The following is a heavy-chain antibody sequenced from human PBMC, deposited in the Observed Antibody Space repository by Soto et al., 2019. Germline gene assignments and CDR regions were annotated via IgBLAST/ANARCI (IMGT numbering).Heavy chain of an antibody. CDR1: GFTFSNYW. D-gene: IGHD2-2*01. J-gene: IGHJ4*02. CDR2: INSDGSST. CDR3: ARVETCSSTSCYSVFDS. Sequence: EVQLVEPGGALVQPGGSLRVSCAASGFTFSNYWMHWVRQAPGKGLVWVSRINSDGSSTNYADSVKGRFTISRDNTKNTLYLQMNSLRAEDTAVYYCARVETCSSTSCYSVFDSWGQGTLVTVSS. V-gene: IGHV3-74*01.